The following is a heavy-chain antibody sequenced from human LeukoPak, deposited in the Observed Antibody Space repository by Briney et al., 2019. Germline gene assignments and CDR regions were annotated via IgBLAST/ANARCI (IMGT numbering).Heavy chain of an antibody. J-gene: IGHJ5*02. Sequence: PSETLSLTCTVSGGSISSYYWSWIRQPPGKGLEWIGEINHSGSTNYNPSLKSRVTISVDTSKNQFSLKLSSVTAADTPVYYCARGRPRHLYDFWSGYYAWFDPWGQGTLVTVSS. CDR2: INHSGST. D-gene: IGHD3-3*01. CDR1: GGSISSYY. CDR3: ARGRPRHLYDFWSGYYAWFDP. V-gene: IGHV4-34*01.